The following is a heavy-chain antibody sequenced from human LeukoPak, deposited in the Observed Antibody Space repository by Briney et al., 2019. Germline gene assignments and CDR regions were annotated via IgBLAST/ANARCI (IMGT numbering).Heavy chain of an antibody. J-gene: IGHJ6*03. CDR1: GGTFSSYT. Sequence: ASVKVSCRASGGTFSSYTISWVRQAPGQGLEWMGRIIPILGIANYAQKFQGRVTITADKSTSTAYMELSSLRSEDTAVYYCAREGSDYDWDYYYYMDVWGKGTTVTVSS. CDR2: IIPILGIA. V-gene: IGHV1-69*04. D-gene: IGHD5-12*01. CDR3: AREGSDYDWDYYYYMDV.